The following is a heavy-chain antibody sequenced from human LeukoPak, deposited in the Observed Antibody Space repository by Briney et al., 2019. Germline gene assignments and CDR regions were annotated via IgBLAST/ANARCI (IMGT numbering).Heavy chain of an antibody. D-gene: IGHD2-21*02. Sequence: KPSETLSLTCAVSGGSISSGGYSWSWIRQPPGKGLEWIGYIYHSGSTYYNPSLKSRVTISVDRSKNRFSLKLSSVTAADTAVYYCARAGTCGGDCYYFDYWGQGTLVTVSS. CDR1: GGSISSGGYS. V-gene: IGHV4-30-2*01. CDR3: ARAGTCGGDCYYFDY. CDR2: IYHSGST. J-gene: IGHJ4*02.